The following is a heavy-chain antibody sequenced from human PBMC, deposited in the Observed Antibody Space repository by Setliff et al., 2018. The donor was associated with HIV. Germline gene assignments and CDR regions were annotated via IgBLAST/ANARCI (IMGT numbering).Heavy chain of an antibody. CDR1: EYSFTSHW. CDR3: ARHRHTAAGTLDAFDL. V-gene: IGHV5-51*01. J-gene: IGHJ3*01. CDR2: IHPVDSDA. D-gene: IGHD6-13*01. Sequence: GESLKISCKGSEYSFTSHWIGWVRQMPGKGLEWMGTIHPVDSDARYSPPFQGQVTMSVDISINTAYLQWGSLKASDTAFYYCARHRHTAAGTLDAFDLWGQGTMVTVSS.